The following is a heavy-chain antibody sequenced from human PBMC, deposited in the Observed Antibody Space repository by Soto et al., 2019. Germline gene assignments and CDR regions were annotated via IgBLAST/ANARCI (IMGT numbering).Heavy chain of an antibody. V-gene: IGHV1-46*01. Sequence: ASVKVSCKASGYTFTSYYMHWVRQAPGQGLEWMGIINPSGGSTSYAQKFQGRVTMTRDTSTSTVYMELSSLRSEDTAVYYCAREFSPRSYYYDSSCYSSPTGAFDYWGQGTLVTVSS. CDR1: GYTFTSYY. CDR3: AREFSPRSYYYDSSCYSSPTGAFDY. J-gene: IGHJ4*02. CDR2: INPSGGST. D-gene: IGHD3-22*01.